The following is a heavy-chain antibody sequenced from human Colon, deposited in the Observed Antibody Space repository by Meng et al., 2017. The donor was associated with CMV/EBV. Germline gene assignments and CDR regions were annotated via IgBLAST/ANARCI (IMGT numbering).Heavy chain of an antibody. D-gene: IGHD3-3*02. CDR2: ISSSGSTI. J-gene: IGHJ6*02. Sequence: GGSLRLSCTVSGGSISRDDYYWGWIRQPPGKGLEWVSYISSSGSTIYYADSVKGRFTISRDNAKNSLYLQMNSLRAEDTAVYYCARAHFYYYGMDVWGQGTTVTVSS. CDR1: GGSISRDDYY. V-gene: IGHV3-11*04. CDR3: ARAHFYYYGMDV.